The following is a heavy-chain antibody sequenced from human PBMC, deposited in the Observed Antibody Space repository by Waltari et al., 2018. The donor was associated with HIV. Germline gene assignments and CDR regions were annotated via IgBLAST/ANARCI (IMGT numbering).Heavy chain of an antibody. V-gene: IGHV3-48*03. CDR2: LSISGSTI. D-gene: IGHD6-13*01. CDR3: ARYGSIYYGLDY. CDR1: GFTFSTYE. Sequence: EVQVVESGGGLVQPGGSLRLSCAASGFTFSTYEMNWVRQAPGKGLEWVSYLSISGSTIYDADSVKCRFTISRDNAKNSLYLQMNSLRAEDTAVYFCARYGSIYYGLDYWGRGTLVTVSS. J-gene: IGHJ4*02.